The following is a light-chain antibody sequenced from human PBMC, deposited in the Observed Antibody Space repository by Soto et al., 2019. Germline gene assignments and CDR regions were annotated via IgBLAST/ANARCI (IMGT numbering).Light chain of an antibody. CDR2: AAS. J-gene: IGKJ4*01. CDR3: QQLNTYPRAVT. CDR1: QGIGTY. V-gene: IGKV1-9*01. Sequence: DIQLTQSPSFLSASVGDRVTITCRASQGIGTYLAWHQQKPGKAPKLLIYAASTLQSGVPSRFSGSGYGTDFTLTISSLQPEDFATYYCQQLNTYPRAVTFGGGTKVEIK.